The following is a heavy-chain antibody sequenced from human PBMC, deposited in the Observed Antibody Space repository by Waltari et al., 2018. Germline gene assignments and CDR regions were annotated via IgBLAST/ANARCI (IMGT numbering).Heavy chain of an antibody. D-gene: IGHD3-10*01. V-gene: IGHV3-23*01. J-gene: IGHJ4*02. CDR2: ISCSGGST. CDR1: GFTFSSYA. CDR3: AKDTRTMVRGAVFDY. Sequence: EVQLLESGGGLVQPGGSLRLSCAASGFTFSSYAMSWVSQAPGKGLEWVSAISCSGGSTYYADSVKGRFTISRDNSKNTLYLQMNSLRAEDTAVYYCAKDTRTMVRGAVFDYWGQGTLVTVSS.